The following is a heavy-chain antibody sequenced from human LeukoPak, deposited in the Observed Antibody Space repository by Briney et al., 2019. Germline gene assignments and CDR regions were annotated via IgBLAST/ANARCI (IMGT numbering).Heavy chain of an antibody. D-gene: IGHD2-15*01. Sequence: GGSLRLSCAASGFTFSSYSMNWVRQAPGKGLGWVSSISSSSSYIYYADSVKGRFTISRDNAKNSLYLQMNSLRAEDTAVYYCARDKVVVAATLDYWGQGTLVTVSS. CDR1: GFTFSSYS. V-gene: IGHV3-21*01. J-gene: IGHJ4*02. CDR2: ISSSSSYI. CDR3: ARDKVVVAATLDY.